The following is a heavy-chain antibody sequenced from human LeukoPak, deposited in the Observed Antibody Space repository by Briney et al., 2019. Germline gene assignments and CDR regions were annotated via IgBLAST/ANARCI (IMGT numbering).Heavy chain of an antibody. Sequence: GGSLRLSCAASGFTFSSYYMSWVRQAPGKGLEWVANIKQDGSQEYCVDSVKGRFTVSRDNAKNSLYLQMNSLRSEDTAVYYCARGGQVLRWYFDWLTYYYYYMDVWGKGTTVTISS. CDR3: ARGGQVLRWYFDWLTYYYYYMDV. D-gene: IGHD3-9*01. J-gene: IGHJ6*03. CDR1: GFTFSSYY. CDR2: IKQDGSQE. V-gene: IGHV3-7*03.